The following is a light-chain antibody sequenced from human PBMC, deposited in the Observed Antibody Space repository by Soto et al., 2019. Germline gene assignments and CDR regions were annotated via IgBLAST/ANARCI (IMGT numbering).Light chain of an antibody. Sequence: DIQMTQSPSSLSASVGDRVTITCQASQDISNYLNWYQQTPGKAPKLLIYDASNLETGVPSRFSGSGSGTDFTFTISSLQPEDIATYYCQQYDNLPLTFGGGTKGDIK. V-gene: IGKV1-33*01. J-gene: IGKJ4*01. CDR2: DAS. CDR1: QDISNY. CDR3: QQYDNLPLT.